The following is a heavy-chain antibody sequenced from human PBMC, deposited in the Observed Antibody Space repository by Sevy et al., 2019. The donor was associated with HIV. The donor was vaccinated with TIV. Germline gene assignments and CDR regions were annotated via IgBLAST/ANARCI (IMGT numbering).Heavy chain of an antibody. CDR2: ISAYNGNT. Sequence: ASVKVSCKAPGDTLTNNYMHWVRQAPGQGLEWMGWISAYNGNTNYAQKLQGRVTMTTDTSTSTAYMELRSLRSDDTAVYYCARGGYSGYGGSAMDVWGQGTTVTVSS. D-gene: IGHD5-12*01. V-gene: IGHV1-18*04. CDR1: GDTLTNNY. J-gene: IGHJ6*02. CDR3: ARGGYSGYGGSAMDV.